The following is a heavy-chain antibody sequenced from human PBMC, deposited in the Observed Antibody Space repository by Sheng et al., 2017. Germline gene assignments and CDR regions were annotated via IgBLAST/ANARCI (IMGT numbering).Heavy chain of an antibody. CDR2: IYVSGAI. D-gene: IGHD6-13*01. V-gene: IGHV4-4*07. CDR1: GDSISRYF. Sequence: QVQLSESGPGLVKPSETLSLTCNVSGDSISRYFWSWIRQPAGKGLEWIGRIYVSGAITSNPPIFKSRATMSMDTSKSQFSLKLTSVTAEDTGIYYCARDPGIAAAGWFDPWGQGVLVTVSS. CDR3: ARDPGIAAAGWFDP. J-gene: IGHJ5*02.